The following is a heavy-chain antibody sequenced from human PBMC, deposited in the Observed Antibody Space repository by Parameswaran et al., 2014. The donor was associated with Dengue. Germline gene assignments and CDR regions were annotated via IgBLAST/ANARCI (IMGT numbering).Heavy chain of an antibody. Sequence: WVRQAPGQRLEWMGWINAGNGNTKYSQKFQGRVTITRDTSASTAYMELSSLRSEDTAVYYCARDLGTVSISGGNWFDPWGQGTLVTVSS. D-gene: IGHD5/OR15-5a*01. V-gene: IGHV1-3*01. CDR2: INAGNGNT. CDR3: ARDLGTVSISGGNWFDP. J-gene: IGHJ5*02.